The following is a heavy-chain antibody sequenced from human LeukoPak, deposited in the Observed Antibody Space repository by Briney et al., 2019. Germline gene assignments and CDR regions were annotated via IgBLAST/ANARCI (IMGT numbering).Heavy chain of an antibody. CDR2: ITSTSTYT. Sequence: GGSLRLSCAAPGFTFSNYNMNWVRQAPGKSLEWVSSITSTSTYTFYADSVKGRFTISRDNSKNSLYLQMNSLRTEDTALYYCAKDRYSSGWNDAFDIWGRGTMVTVSS. J-gene: IGHJ3*02. CDR1: GFTFSNYN. CDR3: AKDRYSSGWNDAFDI. V-gene: IGHV3-21*04. D-gene: IGHD6-19*01.